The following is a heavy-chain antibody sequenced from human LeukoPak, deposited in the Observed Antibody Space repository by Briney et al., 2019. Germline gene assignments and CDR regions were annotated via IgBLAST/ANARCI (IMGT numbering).Heavy chain of an antibody. CDR2: VDYSGTI. J-gene: IGHJ4*02. CDR3: ARGRLARIPYFDS. V-gene: IGHV4-31*03. Sequence: PSQTLSLTCRVFGGSISSGSHFWSWIRQLPGKGLEWLGYVDYSGTIYYNSSLESRLTLSVDTSNNQFSLDLRSMTAADTAVYYCARGRLARIPYFDSWGQGALVAVSS. D-gene: IGHD6-19*01. CDR1: GGSISSGSHF.